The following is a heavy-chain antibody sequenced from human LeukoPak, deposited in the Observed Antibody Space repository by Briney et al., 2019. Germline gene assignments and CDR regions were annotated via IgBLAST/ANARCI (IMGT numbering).Heavy chain of an antibody. CDR1: GYTLTELS. V-gene: IGHV1-24*01. CDR2: FDPEDGET. Sequence: ASVKVSCKVSGYTLTELSMHWVRQAPGKGLEWMGGFDPEDGETIYAQRFQGRVTMTEDTSTDTAYMELSSLRSEDTAVYYCATTSIKLEPLAFDYWGQGTLVTVSS. D-gene: IGHD1-1*01. J-gene: IGHJ4*02. CDR3: ATTSIKLEPLAFDY.